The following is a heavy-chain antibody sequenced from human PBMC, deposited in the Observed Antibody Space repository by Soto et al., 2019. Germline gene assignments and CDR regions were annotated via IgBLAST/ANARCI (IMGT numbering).Heavy chain of an antibody. CDR2: IYWDDDE. CDR3: ARRDIVATDWHAFDL. D-gene: IGHD5-12*01. V-gene: IGHV2-5*02. Sequence: LTTTGAAVGWIRQPPGEALEWLALIYWDDDERYSPSLKGRLTITKDTSRNQVVLTMSNMDPVDTAVYYCARRDIVATDWHAFDLWSQGKMVTVS. CDR1: LTTTGAA. J-gene: IGHJ3*01.